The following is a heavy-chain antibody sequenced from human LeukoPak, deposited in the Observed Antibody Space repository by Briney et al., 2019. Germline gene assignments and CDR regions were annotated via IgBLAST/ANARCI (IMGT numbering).Heavy chain of an antibody. CDR1: GGSISSSSYY. J-gene: IGHJ4*02. CDR3: ARRRPSHYFDY. V-gene: IGHV4-39*01. CDR2: IYYSGST. Sequence: SETLSPTCTVSGGSISSSSYYWGWIRQPPGKGLEWIGSIYYSGSTYYNPSLKSRVTISVDTSKNQFSLKLSSVTAADTAVYYCARRRPSHYFDYWGQGTLLTASS.